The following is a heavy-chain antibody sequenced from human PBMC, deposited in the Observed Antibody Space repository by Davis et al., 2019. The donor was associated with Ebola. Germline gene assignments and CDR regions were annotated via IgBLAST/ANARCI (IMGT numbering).Heavy chain of an antibody. CDR1: GFTFSSYG. J-gene: IGHJ4*02. D-gene: IGHD4-17*01. CDR3: ARHEPTVTTFDY. CDR2: ISSSGSTI. Sequence: GESLKISCEASGFTFSSYGMSWIRQAPGKGLEWVSYISSSGSTIYYADSVKGRFTISRDNAKNSLYLQMNSLRAEDTAVYYCARHEPTVTTFDYWGQGTLVTVSS. V-gene: IGHV3-11*01.